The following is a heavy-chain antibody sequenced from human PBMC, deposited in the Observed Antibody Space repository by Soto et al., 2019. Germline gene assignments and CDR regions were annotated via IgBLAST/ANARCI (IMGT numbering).Heavy chain of an antibody. Sequence: QVQLQESGPGLVKPSQTLSLTCTVSGGSISSGGYYWSWIRQHPGKGLEWIGYIYYSGSTYYNPSLKSRVTKSVETSKDQFSLKLGSVTAADTAVYYCAGDTAMATGYYFDYWGQGTLVTVSS. J-gene: IGHJ4*02. V-gene: IGHV4-31*03. CDR3: AGDTAMATGYYFDY. CDR1: GGSISSGGYY. D-gene: IGHD5-18*01. CDR2: IYYSGST.